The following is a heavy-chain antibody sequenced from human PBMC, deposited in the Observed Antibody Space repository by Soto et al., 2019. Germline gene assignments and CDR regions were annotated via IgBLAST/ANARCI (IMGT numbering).Heavy chain of an antibody. CDR3: ATEIMHLTNDWYFDL. J-gene: IGHJ2*01. CDR1: GGSISGGVHS. Sequence: QVQLQESGPGLVKPSETLSLTCTVSGGSISGGVHSWSWIRQPPGKGLEWIGHIFDSGSTYYNPSIKSQPTLSVDTSKNQLSLRLSSVTAADTAVYYWATEIMHLTNDWYFDLWGRGPLVSDSS. D-gene: IGHD4-17*01. V-gene: IGHV4-30-4*01. CDR2: IFDSGST.